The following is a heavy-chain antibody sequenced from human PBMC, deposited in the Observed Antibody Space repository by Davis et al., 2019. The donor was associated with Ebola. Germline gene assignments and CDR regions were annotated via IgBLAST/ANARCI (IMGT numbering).Heavy chain of an antibody. CDR1: GGSISGDY. CDR3: ARGNAFDI. Sequence: MPSETLSLTCTVSGGSISGDYWSWIRQPPGKGLEWIGYIHDSGSTNYNPSLKSRLTISVDTSKNQFSLKLSSVTAADTAVYYCARGNAFDIWGQGTMVTVSS. V-gene: IGHV4-59*12. J-gene: IGHJ3*02. CDR2: IHDSGST.